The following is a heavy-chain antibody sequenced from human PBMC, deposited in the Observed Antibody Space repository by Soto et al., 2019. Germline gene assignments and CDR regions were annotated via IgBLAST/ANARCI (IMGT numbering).Heavy chain of an antibody. CDR1: GFTFSSYW. CDR3: AILPYCSSTFCYSYFDY. J-gene: IGHJ4*02. Sequence: EMQLVESGGGLVQPGGSLRLSCAASGFTFSSYWMHWVRQAPGKGLVWVSRISNDGSSTSYADSVKGRFTISRDNAATPLFLHVTSLRSAVTAVYSCAILPYCSSTFCYSYFDYWGQGTLVTVSS. D-gene: IGHD2-2*01. CDR2: ISNDGSST. V-gene: IGHV3-74*01.